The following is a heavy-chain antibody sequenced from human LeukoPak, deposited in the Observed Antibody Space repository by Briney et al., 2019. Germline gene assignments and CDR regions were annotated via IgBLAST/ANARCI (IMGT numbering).Heavy chain of an antibody. J-gene: IGHJ2*01. CDR2: IYTSGST. CDR1: DGSMKSYH. D-gene: IGHD6-19*01. CDR3: ARFKAVAGNYWYFDF. V-gene: IGHV4-4*07. Sequence: SETLSLTCSVSDGSMKSYHWSWIRQPAGKGLEWIGRIYTSGSTDYNPSLMSRVTMSVDTSKNQFSLKLSSVIAADTAVYYCARFKAVAGNYWYFDFWGRGTLVTVSS.